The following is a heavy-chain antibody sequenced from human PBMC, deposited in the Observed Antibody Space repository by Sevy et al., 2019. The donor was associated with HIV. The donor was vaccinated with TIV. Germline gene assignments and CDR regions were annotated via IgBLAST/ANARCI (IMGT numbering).Heavy chain of an antibody. J-gene: IGHJ6*02. CDR3: ARDPTDYPSYYYLYGLDA. CDR2: ISYDGDNK. Sequence: GGSLRLSCAASGFPFGSYSMHWVRHAAGKGLEWVAVISYDGDNKLYVDSVKGRFTISRGSSKRTLYLVMNSLRTEDTAVYFCARDPTDYPSYYYLYGLDAWGQGTTVTVSS. V-gene: IGHV3-30*04. CDR1: GFPFGSYS. D-gene: IGHD4-17*01.